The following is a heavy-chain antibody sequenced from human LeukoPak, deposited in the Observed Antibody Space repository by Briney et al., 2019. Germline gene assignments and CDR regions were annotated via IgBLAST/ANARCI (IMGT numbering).Heavy chain of an antibody. CDR1: GFTFSSYA. CDR2: ISSNGGST. CDR3: ARDRAPRIAAGGTIFDL. D-gene: IGHD6-13*01. V-gene: IGHV3-64*01. Sequence: GGSLRLSCAASGFTFSSYAIHWVRQAPGKGLEYVSAISSNGGSTYYVNSVQGRFTISRDNSKNTLYLQMGSLRAEDMAVYYCARDRAPRIAAGGTIFDLWGQGTLVTVSS. J-gene: IGHJ4*02.